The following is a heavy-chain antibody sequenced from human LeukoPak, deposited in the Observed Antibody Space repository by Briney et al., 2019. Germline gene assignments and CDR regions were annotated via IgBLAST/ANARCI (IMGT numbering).Heavy chain of an antibody. V-gene: IGHV4-34*01. J-gene: IGHJ4*02. CDR3: ASIRSGAYYYGSGSYFDY. D-gene: IGHD3-10*01. Sequence: PSETLSLTCAVYGGSFSGYYWSWIRQPPGKGLDWNGEINHSGSTNYNPSLKSRVTISVDTTKNQFSLKLSSVTAADTAVYYCASIRSGAYYYGSGSYFDYWGQGTLVTVSS. CDR2: INHSGST. CDR1: GGSFSGYY.